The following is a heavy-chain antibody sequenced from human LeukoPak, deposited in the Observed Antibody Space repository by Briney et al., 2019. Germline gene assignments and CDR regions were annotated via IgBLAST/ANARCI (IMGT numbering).Heavy chain of an antibody. CDR1: GYTFTSYI. CDR2: INAYNGNT. J-gene: IGHJ6*03. CDR3: ARDRHIAAAVYYYYMDV. Sequence: ASVKVSCKASGYTFTSYIISWVRQAPGQGREWMGWINAYNGNTDYAQRVQGRVTMTTDTSTSTAYMELRSLRSDDTAVYYCARDRHIAAAVYYYYMDVWGKGTPVTVSS. V-gene: IGHV1-18*01. D-gene: IGHD6-13*01.